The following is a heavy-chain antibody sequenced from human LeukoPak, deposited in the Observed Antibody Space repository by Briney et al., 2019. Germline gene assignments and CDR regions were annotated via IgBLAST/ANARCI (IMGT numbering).Heavy chain of an antibody. CDR3: ARGTDITATGSDF. Sequence: GGSLRLSCAASGFTFSIYVMNWVRQAPGKGLEWVSSISSSSSYIYYADSMKGRFTISRDDAKNSLYLQMSSLRAEDTAVYYCARGTDITATGSDFWGQGTLVTVSS. D-gene: IGHD6-13*01. V-gene: IGHV3-21*01. CDR2: ISSSSSYI. CDR1: GFTFSIYV. J-gene: IGHJ4*02.